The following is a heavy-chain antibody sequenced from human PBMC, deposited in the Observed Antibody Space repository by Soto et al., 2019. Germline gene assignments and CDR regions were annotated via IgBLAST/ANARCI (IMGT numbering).Heavy chain of an antibody. CDR3: ARLLNIDSSVDGSWFDP. D-gene: IGHD3-22*01. Sequence: GESLKISCKGSGYSFTSYWITWVRQMPGKGLEWMGRIDPSDSYTNYSPSFQGHVTISADKSISTAYLQWSSLKASDTAMYYCARLLNIDSSVDGSWFDPWGQETLVTAPQ. V-gene: IGHV5-10-1*01. J-gene: IGHJ5*02. CDR2: IDPSDSYT. CDR1: GYSFTSYW.